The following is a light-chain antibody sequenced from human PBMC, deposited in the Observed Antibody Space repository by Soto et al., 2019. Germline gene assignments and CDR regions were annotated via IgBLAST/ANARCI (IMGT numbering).Light chain of an antibody. CDR2: GTS. Sequence: EIVLTQSPGTLSLSPGERATLSCRASQSVSSSYLAWYQQRPGQSPRLLIYGTSSRATGIPDRFSGSGSGTDFTLPISRLEPEDFAVYYCQQYAPSPPWTFGQGTKVEIK. V-gene: IGKV3-20*01. CDR1: QSVSSSY. CDR3: QQYAPSPPWT. J-gene: IGKJ1*01.